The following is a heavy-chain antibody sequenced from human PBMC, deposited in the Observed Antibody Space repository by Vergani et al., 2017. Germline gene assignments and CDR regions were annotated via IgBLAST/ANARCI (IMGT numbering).Heavy chain of an antibody. CDR3: AKSGFVGAFET. V-gene: IGHV3-7*01. D-gene: IGHD6-6*01. Sequence: EVLLVESGGGLVQPGESLRLSCTASGFTFSDFWMIWVRQVPGKGLECVANIMPDGSATMYADSLRGRFSISRDNAKNSLHLHMSSLRVEDTAVYFCAKSGFVGAFETWGQGTMVTVSS. CDR2: IMPDGSAT. CDR1: GFTFSDFW. J-gene: IGHJ3*02.